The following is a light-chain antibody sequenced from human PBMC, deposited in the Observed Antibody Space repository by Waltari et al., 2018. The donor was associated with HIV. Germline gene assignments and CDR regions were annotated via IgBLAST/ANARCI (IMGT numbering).Light chain of an antibody. J-gene: IGKJ4*01. V-gene: IGKV3-15*01. CDR3: QQYDDWPPLS. CDR2: GAS. CDR1: QSISTN. Sequence: EIVMTQSPATLSVFPGERATLPCRASQSISTNLAWYQQKPGQAPRPLIYGASTRATGIPARFSGTGSGTEFTLTISSLQPEDFAVYYCQQYDDWPPLSFGGGTRVEIK.